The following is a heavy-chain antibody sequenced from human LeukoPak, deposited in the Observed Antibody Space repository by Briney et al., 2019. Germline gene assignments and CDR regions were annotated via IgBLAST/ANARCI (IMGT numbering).Heavy chain of an antibody. CDR3: AREGYYYNSEAFDI. Sequence: GASVKVSCKASGYMSTGYYIQWVRQAPGQGLEWMGRINPNSGGTNYAQKFQGWVTMTRDTSISTVYMELSNLKSDDTAVYYCAREGYYYNSEAFDIWGQGTMITVSS. D-gene: IGHD3-22*01. CDR2: INPNSGGT. CDR1: GYMSTGYY. J-gene: IGHJ3*02. V-gene: IGHV1-2*04.